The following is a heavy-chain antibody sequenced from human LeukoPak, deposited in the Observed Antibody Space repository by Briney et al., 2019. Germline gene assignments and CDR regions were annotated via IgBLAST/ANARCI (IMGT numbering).Heavy chain of an antibody. Sequence: GGSLRLSCSASGFTFSSFAMHWVRQAPGKGLEYVAAISRNGGSKYYADSMKGRFTISRDNSKNTLYLQMSRLRAEDTAVYLCVKDLRSDFMGVLSRYLSYWGQGTLVTVSS. V-gene: IGHV3-64D*09. CDR2: ISRNGGSK. D-gene: IGHD2/OR15-2a*01. CDR1: GFTFSSFA. J-gene: IGHJ4*02. CDR3: VKDLRSDFMGVLSRYLSY.